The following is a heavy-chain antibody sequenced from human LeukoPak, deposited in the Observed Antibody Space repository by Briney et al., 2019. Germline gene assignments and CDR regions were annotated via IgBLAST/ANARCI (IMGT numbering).Heavy chain of an antibody. D-gene: IGHD2-2*01. V-gene: IGHV4-39*01. J-gene: IGHJ5*02. Sequence: SETLSLTCTVSGGSISSSSYYWGWIRQPPGKGLEWIGSIYYSGSTYYNPSLKSRVTISVDTSKNQFSLKLSSVTAADTAVYYCARQRGYCSSTSCSSRNWFDPWGRGTLVTVSS. CDR3: ARQRGYCSSTSCSSRNWFDP. CDR1: GGSISSSSYY. CDR2: IYYSGST.